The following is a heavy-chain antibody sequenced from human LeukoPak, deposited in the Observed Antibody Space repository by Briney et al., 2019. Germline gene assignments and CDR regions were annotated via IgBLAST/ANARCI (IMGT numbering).Heavy chain of an antibody. Sequence: GGSLRLSCAASGFTFSSYAMRWVRQAPGKGLEWVSAISGSGGDTYYADSVKGRFTISRDNSKNTLYLQMNSLRAEDTAVYYCARISIHDAFDIWGQRTMVTVSS. CDR2: ISGSGGDT. D-gene: IGHD2-15*01. J-gene: IGHJ3*02. CDR3: ARISIHDAFDI. CDR1: GFTFSSYA. V-gene: IGHV3-23*01.